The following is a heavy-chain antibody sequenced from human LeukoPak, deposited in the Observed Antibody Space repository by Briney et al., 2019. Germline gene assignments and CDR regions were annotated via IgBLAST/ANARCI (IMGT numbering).Heavy chain of an antibody. Sequence: KASETLSLTCTVSGSSISSFFWSWIPQPPGKGLEWIGYVHSRGSTKYNASLKSRLIISVDKYKNQFSLKLRYVSVADTAVYYCARLAAGNYDILTGDPRVVFDYWGQGALVTVSS. CDR1: GSSISSFF. CDR3: ARLAAGNYDILTGDPRVVFDY. CDR2: VHSRGST. J-gene: IGHJ4*02. V-gene: IGHV4-59*01. D-gene: IGHD3-9*01.